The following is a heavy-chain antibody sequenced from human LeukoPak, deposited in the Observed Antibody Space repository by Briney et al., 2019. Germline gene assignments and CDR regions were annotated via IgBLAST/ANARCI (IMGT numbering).Heavy chain of an antibody. CDR3: AREGFCTGSKCPAEY. CDR2: FDPEDGET. V-gene: IGHV1-24*01. CDR1: GYTLTELS. D-gene: IGHD2-8*02. Sequence: ASVKVSCKVSGYTLTELSMHWVRQAPGKGLEWMGGFDPEDGETIYAQKFQGRVTMTRDTSISTAYMELKRLSSDDTAVYFCAREGFCTGSKCPAEYWGQGTLVTVSS. J-gene: IGHJ4*02.